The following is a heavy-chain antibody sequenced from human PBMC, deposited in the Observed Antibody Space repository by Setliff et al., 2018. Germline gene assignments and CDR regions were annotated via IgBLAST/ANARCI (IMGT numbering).Heavy chain of an antibody. J-gene: IGHJ4*02. D-gene: IGHD2-21*01. V-gene: IGHV3-20*04. Sequence: ETLSLSCAASGFTFNDYVMSWVRQAPGKGLEWVSAINRNGGRIGYADPVKGRFTISRDNAKNLLYLQMNNLRAEDTAVYYCVRDSPYCVNGVCRCYWGQGTQVTVSS. CDR2: INRNGGRI. CDR1: GFTFNDYV. CDR3: VRDSPYCVNGVCRCY.